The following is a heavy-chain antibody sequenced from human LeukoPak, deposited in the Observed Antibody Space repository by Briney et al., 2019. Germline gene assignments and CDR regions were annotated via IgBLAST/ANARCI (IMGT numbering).Heavy chain of an antibody. CDR3: AKDLAYYDFWSGYYKAMYFDY. J-gene: IGHJ4*02. CDR2: ISGSGGST. D-gene: IGHD3-3*01. V-gene: IGHV3-23*01. Sequence: GGSLRLSCAASGFTFSSYAMSWVRQAPGKGLEWVSAISGSGGSTYYADSVKGRFTISRDNSKNTLYLQMNSLRAEDTAVYYCAKDLAYYDFWSGYYKAMYFDYWGQGTLVTVSS. CDR1: GFTFSSYA.